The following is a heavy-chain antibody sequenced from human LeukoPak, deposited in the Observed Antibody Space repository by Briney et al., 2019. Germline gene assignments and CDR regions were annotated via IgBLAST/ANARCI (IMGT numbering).Heavy chain of an antibody. Sequence: GGSLRLSCAASGFTLRDFGMHWVRQASGKGLEWVAFIRNDGSKDYYPDSVKGRFTISRDNSRTTLYLQMHSLRIEDTAVYYCVKGGSSSHNWFDPWGQGILVTVSS. CDR2: IRNDGSKD. D-gene: IGHD6-13*01. CDR1: GFTLRDFG. J-gene: IGHJ5*02. CDR3: VKGGSSSHNWFDP. V-gene: IGHV3-30*02.